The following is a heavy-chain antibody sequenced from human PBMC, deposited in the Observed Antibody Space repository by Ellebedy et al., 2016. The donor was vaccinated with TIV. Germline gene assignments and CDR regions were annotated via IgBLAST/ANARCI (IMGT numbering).Heavy chain of an antibody. D-gene: IGHD6-19*01. Sequence: MPSETLSLTCTVSGGSISITSYYWGWIRQPPGTGLEWIGSIYYDGSTYYNPSLKSRVTISKDTSKTQFSLKLTSVTAADTAVYYCARRSSYWSALDFWGQGTLATVSS. J-gene: IGHJ4*02. CDR2: IYYDGST. CDR3: ARRSSYWSALDF. V-gene: IGHV4-39*01. CDR1: GGSISITSYY.